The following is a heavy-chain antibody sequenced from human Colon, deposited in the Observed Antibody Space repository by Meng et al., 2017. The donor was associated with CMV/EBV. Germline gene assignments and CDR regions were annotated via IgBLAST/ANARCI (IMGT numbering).Heavy chain of an antibody. Sequence: VQLQQWRAGLLKPSETLSLTCAGYGGSFSGYYWSWIRQPPGKGLEWIGEINHSGSTNYNPSLKSRVTISVDTSKNQFSLKLSSVTAADTAVYYCASILFAAAAGGWGGYWGQGTLVTVSS. CDR2: INHSGST. CDR3: ASILFAAAAGGWGGY. CDR1: GGSFSGYY. D-gene: IGHD6-13*01. V-gene: IGHV4-34*01. J-gene: IGHJ1*01.